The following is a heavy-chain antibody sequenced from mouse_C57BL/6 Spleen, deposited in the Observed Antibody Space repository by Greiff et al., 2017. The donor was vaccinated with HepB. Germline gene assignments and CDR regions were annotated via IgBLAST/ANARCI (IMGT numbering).Heavy chain of an antibody. CDR1: GFSLTSYG. Sequence: VQLQQSGPGLVQPSQSLSITCTVSGFSLTSYGVHWVRLSPGKGLEWLGVIWSGGSTDYNAAFIYRLGISKDNSKSQVFFKMNSLQADDTAIYYCARADYSNYGYFDVWGTGTTVTVSS. V-gene: IGHV2-2*01. CDR2: IWSGGST. CDR3: ARADYSNYGYFDV. D-gene: IGHD2-5*01. J-gene: IGHJ1*03.